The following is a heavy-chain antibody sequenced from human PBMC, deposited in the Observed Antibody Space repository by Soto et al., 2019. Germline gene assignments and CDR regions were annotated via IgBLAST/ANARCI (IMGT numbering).Heavy chain of an antibody. CDR1: GFTFSSYW. V-gene: IGHV3-7*02. Sequence: EVQLVESGGGLVQPGGSLRLSCAASGFTFSSYWMSWVRQAPGKGLEWVANIKEDGSERYYVDSVKGRFTISRDNAKNXXXXXXXXXXXXXXXXXXXXXXXXAXKEDYWGQGTLVTVSS. J-gene: IGHJ4*02. CDR2: IKEDGSER. CDR3: XXXXXAXKEDY.